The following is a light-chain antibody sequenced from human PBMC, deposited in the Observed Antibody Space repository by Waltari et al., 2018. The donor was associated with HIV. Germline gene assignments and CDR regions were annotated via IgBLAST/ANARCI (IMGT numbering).Light chain of an antibody. CDR1: SGLSSYG. CDR3: QTWGTGIQL. J-gene: IGLJ2*01. Sequence: QLVLTQSRSASASLGASVKLTCPLCSGLSSYGIAWHQQQPGKGPRYLMKLNSDGGHAKGDGIPDRFSASSSGAARYLTISSRQSEDEADYYCQTWGTGIQLFGGGTKLTVL. V-gene: IGLV4-69*01. CDR2: LNSDGGH.